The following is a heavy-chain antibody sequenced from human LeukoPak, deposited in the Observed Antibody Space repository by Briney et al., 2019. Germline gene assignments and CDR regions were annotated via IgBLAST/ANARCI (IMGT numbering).Heavy chain of an antibody. CDR3: ARRPSYYYDSSGYYYVPYFDY. CDR2: IYYSGST. Sequence: PSETLSLTCTVSGGSISSYYWSWIRQPPGKGLEWIGYIYYSGSTNYNPSLKSRVTISVDTSKNQFSLKLSSVTAADTAVYYCARRPSYYYDSSGYYYVPYFDYWGQGTLVTVSS. CDR1: GGSISSYY. V-gene: IGHV4-59*01. D-gene: IGHD3-22*01. J-gene: IGHJ4*02.